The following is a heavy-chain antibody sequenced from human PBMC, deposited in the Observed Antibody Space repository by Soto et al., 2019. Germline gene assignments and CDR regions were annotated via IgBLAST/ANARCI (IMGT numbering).Heavy chain of an antibody. CDR2: IYYSGSA. V-gene: IGHV4-59*08. J-gene: IGHJ3*02. CDR3: AKMAIDEDFTNNAFDI. D-gene: IGHD5-12*01. CDR1: GGSISSYY. Sequence: PSETLSLTCTVSGGSISSYYWSWMRQPPGKGLEWIGHIYYSGSANYNPSLRSRVTISLDTSKNQFSLKLRSVTAADTAVYYCAKMAIDEDFTNNAFDIWGQGTMVT.